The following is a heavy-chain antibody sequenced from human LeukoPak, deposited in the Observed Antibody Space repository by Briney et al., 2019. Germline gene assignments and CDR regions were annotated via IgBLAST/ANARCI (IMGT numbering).Heavy chain of an antibody. CDR2: ISGSGGST. CDR1: GFTFSSYW. V-gene: IGHV3-23*01. J-gene: IGHJ3*02. CDR3: AKKRDAFDI. Sequence: GGSLRLSCAASGFTFSSYWMHWVRHAPGKGLEWVSAISGSGGSTYYADSVKGRFTISRDNSKNTLYLQMNSLRAEDTAVYYCAKKRDAFDIWGQGTMVTVSS.